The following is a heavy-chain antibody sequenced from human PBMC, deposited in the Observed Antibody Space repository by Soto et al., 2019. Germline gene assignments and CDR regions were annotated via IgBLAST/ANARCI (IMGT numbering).Heavy chain of an antibody. CDR2: INPSAGTT. V-gene: IGHV1-46*01. J-gene: IGHJ4*02. D-gene: IGHD2-15*01. Sequence: ASVKVSCKASGYTFTNYFMHCLRQAPGQGLEWMGIINPSAGTTRFAQKFQDRVTMTRDTSTSTLYMGLSSLRSDDTAVYYCARGPHIAVDHYKKYYFDYWGQGTQVTSPQ. CDR1: GYTFTNYF. CDR3: ARGPHIAVDHYKKYYFDY.